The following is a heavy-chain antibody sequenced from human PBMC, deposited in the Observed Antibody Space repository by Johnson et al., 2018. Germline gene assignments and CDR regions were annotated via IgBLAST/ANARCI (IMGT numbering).Heavy chain of an antibody. CDR1: GDSVSSNSAT. J-gene: IGHJ3*02. V-gene: IGHV6-1*01. D-gene: IGHD2-15*01. Sequence: QVQLQESGPGLVKPSQTLSLTCAISGDSVSSNSATWNWIRQSPSRGLEWLGRTYYRSKWYNDYAESVKSRITIYPDTSKNQFSLQLNSVTPEDTAVYYWARPGSCSGGSCPTGVDAFAIWVQGTMVTVSS. CDR2: TYYRSKWYN. CDR3: ARPGSCSGGSCPTGVDAFAI.